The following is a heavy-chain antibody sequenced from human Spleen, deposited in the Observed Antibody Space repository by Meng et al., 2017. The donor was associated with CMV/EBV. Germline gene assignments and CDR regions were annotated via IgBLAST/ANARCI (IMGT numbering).Heavy chain of an antibody. V-gene: IGHV4-61*07. CDR3: ARRYYDILTGYSLGSFFDP. Sequence: SSGSYYWSWIRQPPGKGLEWIGYIYYSGSTNYNPSLKSRVTISVDTSKNQFSLKLSSVTAADTAVYYCARRYYDILTGYSLGSFFDPWGQGTLVTVSS. D-gene: IGHD3-9*01. CDR1: SSGSYY. CDR2: IYYSGST. J-gene: IGHJ5*02.